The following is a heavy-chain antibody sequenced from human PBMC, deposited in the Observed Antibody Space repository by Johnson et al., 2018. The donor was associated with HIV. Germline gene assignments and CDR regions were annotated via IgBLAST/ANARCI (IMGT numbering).Heavy chain of an antibody. V-gene: IGHV3-72*01. Sequence: VQLVESGGGVVQRGGSLRLSCAASGFTFSDHYMDWVRQAPGKGLEWIARTRDKANSYSTEYAASVKGRFIISRDGLKDSLYLQMNSLRAEDTAVYYCARASCEDSSTSCYLGPAAFDAFDIWGQGTMVTVSS. D-gene: IGHD2-2*01. CDR2: TRDKANSYST. J-gene: IGHJ3*02. CDR1: GFTFSDHY. CDR3: ARASCEDSSTSCYLGPAAFDAFDI.